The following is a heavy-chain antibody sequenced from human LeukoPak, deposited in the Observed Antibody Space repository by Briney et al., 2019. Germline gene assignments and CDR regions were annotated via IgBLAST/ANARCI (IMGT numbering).Heavy chain of an antibody. CDR2: MNPNSGNT. Sequence: ASVKVSCKASGYTFTSYDINWVRQATGQGLEWMGWMNPNSGNTGYAQKFQGRVIMTRNTSISTAYMELSSLRSEDTAVYYCARGGWELLEDDAFDIWGQGTMVTVSS. D-gene: IGHD1-26*01. V-gene: IGHV1-8*01. J-gene: IGHJ3*02. CDR1: GYTFTSYD. CDR3: ARGGWELLEDDAFDI.